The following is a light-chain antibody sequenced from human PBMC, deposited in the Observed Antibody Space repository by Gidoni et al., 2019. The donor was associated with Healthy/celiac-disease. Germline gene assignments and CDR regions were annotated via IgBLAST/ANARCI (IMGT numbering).Light chain of an antibody. V-gene: IGKV3-15*01. CDR2: GSS. CDR1: QSVSSN. J-gene: IGKJ3*01. Sequence: EIVMTQSPATLSVSPGERATLSCRASQSVSSNLAWYQQKPGQAPRRLIYGSSTRATGIPARFSGSGSGTEFTLTISSLQSEDFAVYYCQQYNNWPRDFTFGPGTKVDIK. CDR3: QQYNNWPRDFT.